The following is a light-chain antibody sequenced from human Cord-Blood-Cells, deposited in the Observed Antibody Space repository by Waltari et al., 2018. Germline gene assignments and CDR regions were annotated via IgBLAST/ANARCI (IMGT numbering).Light chain of an antibody. J-gene: IGLJ1*01. CDR2: DVS. V-gene: IGLV2-14*01. CDR1: SSDVGGYNY. Sequence: QSALTQPASVSGSPGQSITISCTGTSSDVGGYNYVSWYQQHPGKAPNLMIYDVSKRPSGVPNRFSGSKSGNTASLTISGLQAEDEADYYCSSYTSSSTYVFGTGTKVTVL. CDR3: SSYTSSSTYV.